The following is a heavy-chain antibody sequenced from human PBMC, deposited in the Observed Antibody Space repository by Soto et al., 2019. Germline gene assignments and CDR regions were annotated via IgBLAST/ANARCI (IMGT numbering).Heavy chain of an antibody. Sequence: PGGSLRLSCAASGFTFSSYAMSWVRQAPGKGLEWVSAISGSGGSTYYADSVKGRFTISRDNSKNTLYLQMNSLRAEDTAVYYCAKEPDITMIVVVRGGNDAFDIWGQGTMVTVSS. CDR1: GFTFSSYA. V-gene: IGHV3-23*01. D-gene: IGHD3-22*01. J-gene: IGHJ3*02. CDR2: ISGSGGST. CDR3: AKEPDITMIVVVRGGNDAFDI.